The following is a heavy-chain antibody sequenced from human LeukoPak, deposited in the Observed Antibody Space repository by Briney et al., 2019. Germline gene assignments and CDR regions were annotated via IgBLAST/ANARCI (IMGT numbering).Heavy chain of an antibody. Sequence: SETLSLTCTVSGGSISSSSYYWGWIRQPPGKGLEWIGSIYYSGSTYYNPSLKSRVTISVDTSKNQFSLKLSSVTAADTAVYYCARRGGSGRSFDYWGQGTLVTVSS. V-gene: IGHV4-39*01. CDR3: ARRGGSGRSFDY. J-gene: IGHJ4*02. CDR1: GGSISSSSYY. CDR2: IYYSGST. D-gene: IGHD3-10*01.